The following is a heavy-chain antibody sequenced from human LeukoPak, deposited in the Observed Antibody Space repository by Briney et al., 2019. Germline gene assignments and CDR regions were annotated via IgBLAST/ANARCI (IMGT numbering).Heavy chain of an antibody. CDR3: ARSPSTRKQVVDY. CDR1: EYTFTGYY. J-gene: IGHJ4*02. V-gene: IGHV1-2*02. CDR2: INPNSGGT. D-gene: IGHD1-14*01. Sequence: ASVKVSCKASEYTFTGYYMHWVRQAPGQGLEWMGWINPNSGGTNYAQKFQGRVTMTRDTSISTAYMELSRLRSDDTAVYYCARSPSTRKQVVDYWGQGTLVTVSS.